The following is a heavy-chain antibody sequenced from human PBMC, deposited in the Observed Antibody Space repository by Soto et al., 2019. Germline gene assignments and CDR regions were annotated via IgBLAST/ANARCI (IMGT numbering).Heavy chain of an antibody. D-gene: IGHD6-13*01. Sequence: PGGSLRLSCAASGFTFSDYYMSWIRQAPGKGLEWVSYISSSGSTIYYADSVKGRFTISRDNAKNSLYLQMNSLRAEDTAVYYCARVSSSSWYSWPHYYYMDVWGKGTTVTVSS. CDR3: ARVSSSSWYSWPHYYYMDV. V-gene: IGHV3-11*01. CDR1: GFTFSDYY. CDR2: ISSSGSTI. J-gene: IGHJ6*03.